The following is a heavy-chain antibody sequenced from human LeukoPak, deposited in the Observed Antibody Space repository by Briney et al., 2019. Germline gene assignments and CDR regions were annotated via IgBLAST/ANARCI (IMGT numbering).Heavy chain of an antibody. CDR3: TRRLVGATGNNWFDP. CDR1: GFTFSGSA. V-gene: IGHV3-73*01. Sequence: GGSLRLSCAASGFTFSGSAMHWVRQASGKRLEWVCRIRSKANSYATAYAASVKGRFTISRDDSKNTAYLQMNRLKTEDTAVYYCTRRLVGATGNNWFDPWGQGTLVTVSS. CDR2: IRSKANSYAT. D-gene: IGHD1-26*01. J-gene: IGHJ5*02.